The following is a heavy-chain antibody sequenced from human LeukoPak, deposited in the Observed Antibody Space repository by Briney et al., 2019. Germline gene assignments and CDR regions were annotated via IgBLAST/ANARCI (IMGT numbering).Heavy chain of an antibody. J-gene: IGHJ6*04. CDR1: GSTFSSYG. CDR2: IWYDGSNK. V-gene: IGHV3-33*01. CDR3: ARDAAMVRGVIRNYYYGMDV. Sequence: GGSLRLSCAASGSTFSSYGMHWVRQAPGKGLEWVAVIWYDGSNKYYADSAKGRFTISRDNSKNTLYLQMNSLRAEDTAVYYCARDAAMVRGVIRNYYYGMDVWGKGTTVTVSS. D-gene: IGHD3-10*01.